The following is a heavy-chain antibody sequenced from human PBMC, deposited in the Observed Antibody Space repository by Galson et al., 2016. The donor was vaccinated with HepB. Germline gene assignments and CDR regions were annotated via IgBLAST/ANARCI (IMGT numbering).Heavy chain of an antibody. J-gene: IGHJ6*03. Sequence: SLRLSCAASGFMFNYYSMNWVRQAPGKGLEWVSSITNNGNDKYYADSAKGRFTISRDNAKNSPFLQMDSLRAEDTAVYYCARDLIAAPGRTFFYYYYYMDVWGKGTTVTVSS. CDR2: ITNNGNDK. CDR1: GFMFNYYS. D-gene: IGHD6-13*01. CDR3: ARDLIAAPGRTFFYYYYYMDV. V-gene: IGHV3-21*01.